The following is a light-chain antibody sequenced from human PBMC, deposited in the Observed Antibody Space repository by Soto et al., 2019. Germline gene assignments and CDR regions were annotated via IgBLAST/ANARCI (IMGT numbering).Light chain of an antibody. Sequence: DIQMTQSPSSLSASVGDRVTITCQASQDISNYLNWYQQKPGKAPKLLIYAASSLQSGVPSRFSGSGSGTEFTLTISSLQPDDFATYYCQQYSSYSWTFGQATRW. CDR1: QDISNY. CDR3: QQYSSYSWT. CDR2: AAS. V-gene: IGKV1-16*01. J-gene: IGKJ1*01.